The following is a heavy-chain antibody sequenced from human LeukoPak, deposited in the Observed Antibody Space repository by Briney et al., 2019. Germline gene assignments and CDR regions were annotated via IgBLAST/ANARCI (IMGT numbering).Heavy chain of an antibody. CDR1: GFTFSSYA. J-gene: IGHJ6*02. Sequence: GGSLRLSCAASGFTFSSYAMHWVRQAPGKGLEWVAVISYDGSNKYYADSVKGRFTISRDNSKNTLYLQMNSLRAEDTAVYYCARDPIVPAAIIYYYYGMDVWGQGTTVTVSS. CDR3: ARDPIVPAAIIYYYYGMDV. CDR2: ISYDGSNK. V-gene: IGHV3-30-3*01. D-gene: IGHD2-2*02.